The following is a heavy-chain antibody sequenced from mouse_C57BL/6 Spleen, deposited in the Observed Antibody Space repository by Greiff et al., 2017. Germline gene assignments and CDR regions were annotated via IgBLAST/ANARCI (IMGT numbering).Heavy chain of an antibody. CDR3: ARGDGNKNYYAMDY. V-gene: IGHV1-72*01. CDR2: IDPNSGGT. D-gene: IGHD2-1*01. J-gene: IGHJ4*01. Sequence: QVQLQQPGAELVKPGASVKLSCKASGYTFTSYWMHWVKQRPGRGLEWIGRIDPNSGGTKYNEKFKSKATLTVDKPSSTAHMQLSSLTSEDSAVYYCARGDGNKNYYAMDYWGQGTSVTVSS. CDR1: GYTFTSYW.